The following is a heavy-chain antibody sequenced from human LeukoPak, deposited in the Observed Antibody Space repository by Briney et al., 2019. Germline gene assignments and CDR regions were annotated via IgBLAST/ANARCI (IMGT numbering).Heavy chain of an antibody. J-gene: IGHJ4*02. CDR1: GFNFGSYC. CDR3: ARDTAFSDY. CDR2: IKQDGDKT. Sequence: PGGSLRLSCAASGFNFGSYCMTWVRRAPGKGLEWVANIKQDGDKTNYVDSVKGRFTISRDNAKNSLYLQINSLRAEDTAVYYCARDTAFSDYWGQGTLVTVSS. V-gene: IGHV3-7*01. D-gene: IGHD3-3*01.